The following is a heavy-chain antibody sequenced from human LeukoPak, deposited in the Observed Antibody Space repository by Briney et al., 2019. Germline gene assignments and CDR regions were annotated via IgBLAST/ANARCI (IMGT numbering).Heavy chain of an antibody. CDR2: IYYSGST. CDR1: GGSISSSSYY. Sequence: PSETLSLTCTVSGGSISSSSYYWGWLRQPPGKGLEWIGYIYYSGSTNYNPSLKSRVTISVDTSKNQFSLKLSSVTAADTAVYYCARTRWLHRNFDYWGQGTLVTVSS. V-gene: IGHV4-61*05. J-gene: IGHJ4*02. D-gene: IGHD5-24*01. CDR3: ARTRWLHRNFDY.